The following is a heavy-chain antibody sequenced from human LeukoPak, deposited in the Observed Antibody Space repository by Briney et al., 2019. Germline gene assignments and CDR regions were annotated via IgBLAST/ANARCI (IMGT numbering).Heavy chain of an antibody. CDR1: GFTLSDYW. D-gene: IGHD3-10*01. CDR2: INGDGSST. J-gene: IGHJ4*02. CDR3: ARDMYSMSSARGAY. V-gene: IGHV3-74*01. Sequence: GGSLRLSCAASGFTLSDYWMHWVRQAPGKGLVWVARINGDGSSTTYVESVRGRFTISRDNAKKTLYLQMNSLRAEDAAVYYCARDMYSMSSARGAYWGQGTLVTVSS.